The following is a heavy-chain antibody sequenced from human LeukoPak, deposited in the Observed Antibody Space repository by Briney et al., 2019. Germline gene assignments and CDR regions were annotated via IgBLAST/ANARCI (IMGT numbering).Heavy chain of an antibody. D-gene: IGHD3-10*01. CDR2: IYYSGST. V-gene: IGHV4-59*01. J-gene: IGHJ6*03. Sequence: TETLSLTCTVSGGSISSYYWSWIRQPPGKGLEWIGYIYYSGSTNYNPPLKSRVTISVDTSKNQFSLKLSSVTAADTAVYYCARYGSGSYDYYYYYMDVWGKGTTVTISS. CDR1: GGSISSYY. CDR3: ARYGSGSYDYYYYYMDV.